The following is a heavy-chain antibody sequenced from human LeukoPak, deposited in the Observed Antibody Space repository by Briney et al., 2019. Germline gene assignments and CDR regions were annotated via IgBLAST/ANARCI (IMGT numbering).Heavy chain of an antibody. V-gene: IGHV3-7*01. J-gene: IGHJ4*02. CDR2: IKPDGSLI. CDR1: GFTFSSYW. D-gene: IGHD1-26*01. Sequence: GGSLRLSCAASGFTFSSYWMTWVRQGPGKGLEWVADIKPDGSLIYYVDSVKGRFTISRDNAKNSLYLQMNSLRAEDTAVYYCAKWELYSGFYYIDYWGQGTLATVSS. CDR3: AKWELYSGFYYIDY.